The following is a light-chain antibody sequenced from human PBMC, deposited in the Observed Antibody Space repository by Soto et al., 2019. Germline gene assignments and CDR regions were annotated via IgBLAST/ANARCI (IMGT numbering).Light chain of an antibody. CDR1: QSVNSR. CDR2: DAS. V-gene: IGKV3-15*01. Sequence: EIVMTQSPATLSVPPGERATLSCRASQSVNSRLAWYQQKPGQTPRLLIYDASTRATGIPTRFSGSGSGTDFTLTISRLQSEDFAVYYCQKYNNWPWTFGQGSKVDIK. J-gene: IGKJ1*01. CDR3: QKYNNWPWT.